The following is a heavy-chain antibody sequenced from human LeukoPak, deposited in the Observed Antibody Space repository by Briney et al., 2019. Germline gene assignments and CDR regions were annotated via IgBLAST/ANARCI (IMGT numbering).Heavy chain of an antibody. CDR3: CSDTLTGGMDV. V-gene: IGHV3-30*02. D-gene: IGHD3-9*01. CDR1: GFTFSSYG. CDR2: IRYHGSNK. Sequence: PGESLRLSCAASGFTFSSYGMHWVRQAPGKGLEWVAFIRYHGSNKYYADSVKGRFTISRDNSKNTLYLQMNSLRAEDTAVYYCCSDTLTGGMDVWGQGTTVTVSS. J-gene: IGHJ6*02.